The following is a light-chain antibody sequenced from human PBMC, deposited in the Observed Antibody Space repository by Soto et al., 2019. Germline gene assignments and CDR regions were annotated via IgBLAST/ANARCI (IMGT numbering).Light chain of an antibody. J-gene: IGKJ3*01. V-gene: IGKV3-20*01. CDR2: GTS. Sequence: EIALTQSPGTLSLSPGERATLSCRASQNVNSNFLAWYQQKPGQGPRLLIYGTSGRATSIPDRFSGSGSGTDFTLTISRLEPEDFAVYYCQHYGSSLIFSFGPGTKVEIK. CDR3: QHYGSSLIFS. CDR1: QNVNSNF.